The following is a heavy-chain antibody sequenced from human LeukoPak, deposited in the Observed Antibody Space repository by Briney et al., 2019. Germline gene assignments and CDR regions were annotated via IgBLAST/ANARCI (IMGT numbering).Heavy chain of an antibody. Sequence: AGGSLRLSCAASGFTFSSYAMSWVRQAPGKGLEWVSAISGSGGSTYYADSVKGRFTISRDNAKNSLYLQMNSLRAEDTAVYYCARPGPGGGSSDYWGQGTLVTVSS. D-gene: IGHD1-26*01. CDR1: GFTFSSYA. J-gene: IGHJ4*02. V-gene: IGHV3-23*01. CDR3: ARPGPGGGSSDY. CDR2: ISGSGGST.